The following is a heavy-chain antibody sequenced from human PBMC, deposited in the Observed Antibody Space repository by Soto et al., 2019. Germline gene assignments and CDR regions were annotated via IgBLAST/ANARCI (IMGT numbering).Heavy chain of an antibody. V-gene: IGHV1-18*01. D-gene: IGHD1-1*01. CDR1: GYTFTSYG. Sequence: GASVKVSCKASGYTFTSYGISWVRQAPGQGLEWMGWISAYNGNTNYAQKLQGRVTMTTDTSTSTAYMELRSLRSDDTAVYYCARTTRGDYYYYYGMDVWGQGTTVTVSS. CDR3: ARTTRGDYYYYYGMDV. J-gene: IGHJ6*02. CDR2: ISAYNGNT.